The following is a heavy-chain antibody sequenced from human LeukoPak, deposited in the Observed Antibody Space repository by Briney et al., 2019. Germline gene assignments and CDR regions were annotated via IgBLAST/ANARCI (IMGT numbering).Heavy chain of an antibody. Sequence: PSETLSLTGAVPGGSISSYYWTWIRQPPGKGLEWIGYTYNSGSTTYNPSLRSRVTISVDASKNQFSLKLNSVAAADTAVYYCARRNILTEGEAFVIWGQGTLVTVSS. V-gene: IGHV4-59*08. CDR1: GGSISSYY. D-gene: IGHD3-9*01. CDR2: TYNSGST. CDR3: ARRNILTEGEAFVI. J-gene: IGHJ3*02.